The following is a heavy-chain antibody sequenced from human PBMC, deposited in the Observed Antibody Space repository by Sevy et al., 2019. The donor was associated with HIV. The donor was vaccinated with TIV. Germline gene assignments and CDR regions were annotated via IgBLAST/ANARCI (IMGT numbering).Heavy chain of an antibody. V-gene: IGHV4-59*01. CDR1: GGSISSYY. CDR3: ARMNYSASAPGSWFDP. CDR2: MYYSGIT. D-gene: IGHD1-26*01. Sequence: SETLSLTCTVSGGSISSYYWSWIRQPPGKGLEWIAYMYYSGITNYSPSLKSRLTISIDTSKNHFSLKLRSVTAADTAVYYCARMNYSASAPGSWFDPWAREPWSPSP. J-gene: IGHJ5*02.